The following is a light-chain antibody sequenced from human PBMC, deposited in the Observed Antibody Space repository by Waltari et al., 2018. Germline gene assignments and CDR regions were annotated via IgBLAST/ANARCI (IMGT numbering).Light chain of an antibody. J-gene: IGLJ1*01. CDR1: RSNLGAGVD. CDR3: QSYDSSLSGYI. CDR2: GNI. V-gene: IGLV1-40*01. Sequence: QSVLTQPPSVSGAPGQTVTISCTGRRSNLGAGVDCHWYQQFPGTAPKLLIYGNINRPSGVPDRFSGSKSGTSASLAITGLQAEDEADYYCQSYDSSLSGYIFGPVTTVTVL.